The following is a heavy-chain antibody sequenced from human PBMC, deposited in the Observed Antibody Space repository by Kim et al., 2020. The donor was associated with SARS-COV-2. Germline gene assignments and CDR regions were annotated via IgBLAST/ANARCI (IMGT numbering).Heavy chain of an antibody. Sequence: SVKVSCKASGGTFSSYAISWVRQAPGQGLEWMGGIIPIFGTANYAQKFQGRVTITADESTSTAYMELSSLRSEDTAVYYCARDGRGAAAGDYWGQGTLVTVSS. J-gene: IGHJ4*02. D-gene: IGHD6-13*01. CDR3: ARDGRGAAAGDY. V-gene: IGHV1-69*13. CDR1: GGTFSSYA. CDR2: IIPIFGTA.